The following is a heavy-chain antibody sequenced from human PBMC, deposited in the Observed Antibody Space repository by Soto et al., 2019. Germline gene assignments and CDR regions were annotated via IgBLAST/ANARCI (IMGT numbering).Heavy chain of an antibody. J-gene: IGHJ4*02. CDR2: IWYDGSNK. CDR3: ARDHYDIPY. Sequence: QVQLVESGGGVVQPGRSLRLSCAASGFTFSSYGMHWVRQAPGKGLEWVAVIWYDGSNKYYADSVKGRFTISRDNFKNTLYLQMKRLRAEDTDVYYCARDHYDIPYWGQGPLVTVSS. CDR1: GFTFSSYG. D-gene: IGHD3-9*01. V-gene: IGHV3-33*01.